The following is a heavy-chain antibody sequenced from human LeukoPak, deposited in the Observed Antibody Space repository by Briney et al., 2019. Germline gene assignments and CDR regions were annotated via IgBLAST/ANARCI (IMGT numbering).Heavy chain of an antibody. CDR1: GGTFSSYA. CDR2: ISAYNGNT. J-gene: IGHJ5*02. Sequence: ASVKVSCKASGGTFSSYAISWVRQAPGQGLEWMGWISAYNGNTNYAQKLQGRVTMTTDTSTSTAYMELRSLRSDDTAVYYCARGAFDGTLFDPWGQGTLVTVSS. D-gene: IGHD1-1*01. V-gene: IGHV1-18*01. CDR3: ARGAFDGTLFDP.